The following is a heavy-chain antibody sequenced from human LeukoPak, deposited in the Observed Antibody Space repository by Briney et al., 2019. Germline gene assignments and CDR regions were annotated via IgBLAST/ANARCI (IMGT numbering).Heavy chain of an antibody. D-gene: IGHD4-23*01. V-gene: IGHV4-38-2*02. CDR1: GDSISNGYY. CDR3: ARGRSGYGGNSGIASCDF. Sequence: PSETLSLTCTVSGDSISNGYYWGWIRQPPGKGLEWIGSIYHTGSTYYNPSLKSRVIISVDTSENQFSLKLSSVTAADTAVYYCARGRSGYGGNSGIASCDFWGQGTLVTVSS. J-gene: IGHJ4*02. CDR2: IYHTGST.